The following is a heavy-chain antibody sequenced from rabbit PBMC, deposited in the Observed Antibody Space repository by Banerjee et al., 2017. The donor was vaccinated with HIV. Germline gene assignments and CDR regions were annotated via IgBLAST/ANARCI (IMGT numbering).Heavy chain of an antibody. Sequence: QEQLEESGGDLVKPEGSLTLTCTASGFSFSSSYYMCWVRQAPGKGLEWIACIDAGSSTSTYYASWAKGRFTISKTSSTTVTLQMTSLTAADTATYFCARSNVDSDYGMDLWGQGTLVTVS. J-gene: IGHJ6*01. CDR3: ARSNVDSDYGMDL. CDR1: GFSFSSSYY. V-gene: IGHV1S45*01. CDR2: IDAGSSTST. D-gene: IGHD1-1*01.